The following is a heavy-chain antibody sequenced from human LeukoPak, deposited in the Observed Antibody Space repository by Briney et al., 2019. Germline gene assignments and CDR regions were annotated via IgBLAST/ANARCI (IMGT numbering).Heavy chain of an antibody. CDR3: ATGQMGVPALGY. D-gene: IGHD3-16*01. V-gene: IGHV3-23*01. CDR2: ISGSGGST. J-gene: IGHJ4*02. Sequence: GGSLRLSCAASGFTFSSYAMSWVRQAPGKGLEWVSAISGSGGSTYYADSVKGRFTISRDNSKNTLYLQMNSLRAEGTAVYYCATGQMGVPALGYWGQGTLVTVSS. CDR1: GFTFSSYA.